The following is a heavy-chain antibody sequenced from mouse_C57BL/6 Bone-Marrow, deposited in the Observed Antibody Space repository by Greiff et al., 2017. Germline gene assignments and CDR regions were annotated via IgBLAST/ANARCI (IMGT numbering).Heavy chain of an antibody. V-gene: IGHV3-6*01. J-gene: IGHJ4*01. Sequence: EVKLVESGPGLVKPSQSLSLTCSVTGYSITSGYYWNWIRQFPGNKLEWMGYISYDGSNNYNPSLKNRISITRDTSKNQFFLKVNSVTTEDTATYYCARDLGNYGSEAMDYWGQGPSVTVPS. CDR1: GYSITSGYY. CDR3: ARDLGNYGSEAMDY. CDR2: ISYDGSN. D-gene: IGHD1-1*01.